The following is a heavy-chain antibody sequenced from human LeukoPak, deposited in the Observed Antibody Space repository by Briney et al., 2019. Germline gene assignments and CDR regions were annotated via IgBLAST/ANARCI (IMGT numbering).Heavy chain of an antibody. V-gene: IGHV4-34*01. J-gene: IGHJ5*02. Sequence: PSETLSLTCAVSGGSISSGGYSWSWIRQPPGKGLEWIGEINHSGSTNYNPSLKSRVTISVDTSKNQFSLKLSSVTAADTAVYYCASSPQWLVHTKQNWFDPWGQGTLVTVSS. CDR3: ASSPQWLVHTKQNWFDP. D-gene: IGHD6-19*01. CDR2: INHSGST. CDR1: GGSISSGGYS.